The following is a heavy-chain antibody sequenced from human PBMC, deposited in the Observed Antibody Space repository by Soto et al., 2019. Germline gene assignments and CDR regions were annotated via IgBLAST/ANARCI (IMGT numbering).Heavy chain of an antibody. D-gene: IGHD3-3*01. Sequence: QVQLQESGPGLVKPSQTLSLTCTVSGGSISSGGYYWSWIRQHPGKGLDWIGYIYYSGSTYYNPSLKSRVTIAVDTSKNQFSLKLTSVTAADTAVYYCARAPRTYYDFWSGYWDWGQGTLVTVSS. J-gene: IGHJ4*02. CDR1: GGSISSGGYY. CDR3: ARAPRTYYDFWSGYWD. V-gene: IGHV4-31*03. CDR2: IYYSGST.